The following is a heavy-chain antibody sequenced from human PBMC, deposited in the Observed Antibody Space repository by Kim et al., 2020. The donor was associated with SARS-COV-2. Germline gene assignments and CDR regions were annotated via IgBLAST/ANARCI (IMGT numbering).Heavy chain of an antibody. D-gene: IGHD3-22*01. J-gene: IGHJ4*02. CDR2: IYSGGST. Sequence: GGSLRLSCAASGFTVSSNYMSWVRQAPGKGLEWVSVIYSGGSTYYADSVKGRFTISRDNSKNTLYLQMNSLRAEDTAVYYCARGKTYYYDSSGYYQIPFDYWGQGTLVTVSS. V-gene: IGHV3-53*01. CDR1: GFTVSSNY. CDR3: ARGKTYYYDSSGYYQIPFDY.